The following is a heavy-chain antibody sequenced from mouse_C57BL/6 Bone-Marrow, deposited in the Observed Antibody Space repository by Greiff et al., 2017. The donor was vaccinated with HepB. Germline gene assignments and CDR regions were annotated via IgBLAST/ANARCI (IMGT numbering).Heavy chain of an antibody. Sequence: VKLMESGAELARPGASVKLSCKASGYTFTSYGISWVKQRTGQGLEWIGEIYPRSGNTYYNEKFKGKATLTADKSSSTAYMELRSLTSEDSAVYFCATYDYDAFDVWGTGTTVTVSS. J-gene: IGHJ1*03. CDR3: ATYDYDAFDV. D-gene: IGHD2-4*01. CDR2: IYPRSGNT. CDR1: GYTFTSYG. V-gene: IGHV1-81*01.